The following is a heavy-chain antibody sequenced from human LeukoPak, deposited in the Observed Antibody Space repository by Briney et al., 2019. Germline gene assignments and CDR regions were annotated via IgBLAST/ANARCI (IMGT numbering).Heavy chain of an antibody. Sequence: GASVKVSCKASGYTFTGYYMHWVRQAPRQGLEWMGWINPNTGGTKYAQKFEGRVTLTGDTSISTAYMELSGLRSDDTAMYYCAVQRSGDFGCWGRGTLVTVSS. CDR2: INPNTGGT. D-gene: IGHD7-27*01. CDR3: AVQRSGDFGC. J-gene: IGHJ4*02. CDR1: GYTFTGYY. V-gene: IGHV1-2*02.